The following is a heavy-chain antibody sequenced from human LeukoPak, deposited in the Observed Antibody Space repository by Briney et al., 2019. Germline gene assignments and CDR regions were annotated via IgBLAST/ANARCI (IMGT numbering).Heavy chain of an antibody. V-gene: IGHV3-48*04. D-gene: IGHD6-13*01. CDR1: GFTFSSFS. J-gene: IGHJ4*02. CDR3: AREYHSSSWYGRVFDY. Sequence: PGGSLRLSCVASGFTFSSFSMDWVRQAPGKGLEWVSYISSTSSTIYYADSVQGRFTSSRDNAKNSLYLQMNSLTAEDTAVYFCAREYHSSSWYGRVFDYWGQGTLVTVSS. CDR2: ISSTSSTI.